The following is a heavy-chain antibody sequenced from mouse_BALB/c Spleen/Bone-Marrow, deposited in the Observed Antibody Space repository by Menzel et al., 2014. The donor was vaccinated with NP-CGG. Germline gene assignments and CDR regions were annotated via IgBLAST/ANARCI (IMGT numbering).Heavy chain of an antibody. Sequence: DVHLVESGGGLVSPGGSLKLSCAASGFTFSNYAMAWVRQTPEKRLEWVATVSRGGSSTYYPDSVKGRFTISRDSAKNTVYLQMSSLRSEDTAMYYCARHDDNWDFDYWGQGTTLTVSS. CDR1: GFTFSNYA. D-gene: IGHD4-1*01. CDR3: ARHDDNWDFDY. CDR2: VSRGGSST. V-gene: IGHV5-9-3*01. J-gene: IGHJ2*01.